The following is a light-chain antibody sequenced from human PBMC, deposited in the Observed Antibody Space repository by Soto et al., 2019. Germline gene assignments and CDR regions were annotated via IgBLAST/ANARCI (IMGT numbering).Light chain of an antibody. CDR3: QQYNSYQSS. CDR2: DAS. CDR1: QSISSW. J-gene: IGKJ2*01. V-gene: IGKV1-5*01. Sequence: DIQMTQSPSTLSASVGDRVTITCRASQSISSWLAWYQQKPGKAPKLLIYDASSLESGVPSRFSGSGSGTEFTLTISSLQPDDFATYCCQQYNSYQSSFGQGTKLEIK.